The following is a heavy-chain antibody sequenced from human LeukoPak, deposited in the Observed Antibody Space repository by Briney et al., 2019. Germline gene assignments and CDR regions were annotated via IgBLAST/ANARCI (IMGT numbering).Heavy chain of an antibody. J-gene: IGHJ6*03. D-gene: IGHD1-14*01. CDR2: IKEDGIEK. Sequence: GGSLRLSCTTSGFTFSAYWMTWVRQAPGKGLEWVANIKEDGIEKYYVDSVKGRFTISRDNAKNSLYLQMNSLRAEDTAVYYCASNRAGYYYYYMDVWGKGTMVTVSS. CDR1: GFTFSAYW. CDR3: ASNRAGYYYYYMDV. V-gene: IGHV3-7*01.